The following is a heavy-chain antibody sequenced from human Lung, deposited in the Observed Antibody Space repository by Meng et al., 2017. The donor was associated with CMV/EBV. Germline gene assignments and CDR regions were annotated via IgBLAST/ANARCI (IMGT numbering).Heavy chain of an antibody. Sequence: SETLSLXCTVSGYSISSGYYWGWIRQPPGEGLEWIGSIYHSRSTYYNPSLKRRVTISVDTSKIPFSLKLSSVTAADTAVYYCARVSCSSTSCFDYWGQGTLVTVSS. CDR2: IYHSRST. D-gene: IGHD2-2*01. J-gene: IGHJ4*02. CDR3: ARVSCSSTSCFDY. V-gene: IGHV4-38-2*02. CDR1: GYSISSGYY.